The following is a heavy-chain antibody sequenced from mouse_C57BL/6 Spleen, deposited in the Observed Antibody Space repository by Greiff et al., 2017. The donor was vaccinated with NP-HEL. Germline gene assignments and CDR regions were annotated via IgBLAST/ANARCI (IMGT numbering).Heavy chain of an antibody. CDR1: GFTFSSYA. CDR3: ARDSLYYGSSYGWYFDV. Sequence: EVKLMESGGGLVKPGGSLKLSCAASGFTFSSYAMSWVRQTPEKRLEWVATISDGGSYTYYPDNVKGRFTISRDNAKNNLYLQMSHLKSEDTAMYYCARDSLYYGSSYGWYFDVWGTGTTVTVSS. J-gene: IGHJ1*03. V-gene: IGHV5-4*01. D-gene: IGHD1-1*01. CDR2: ISDGGSYT.